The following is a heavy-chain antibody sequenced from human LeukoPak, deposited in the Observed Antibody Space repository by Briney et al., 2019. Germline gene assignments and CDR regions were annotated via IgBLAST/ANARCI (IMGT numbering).Heavy chain of an antibody. J-gene: IGHJ1*01. Sequence: SETLSLTCAVYGGSFCGYYWSWIRQPPGKGLEWIGEINHSVSTNYNPSLKSRVTISVDTSKNQFSLKLSSVTAADTAVYYCARGRTYYGSGSYYRAEYFQHWGQGTLVTVSS. V-gene: IGHV4-34*01. CDR3: ARGRTYYGSGSYYRAEYFQH. CDR1: GGSFCGYY. CDR2: INHSVST. D-gene: IGHD3-10*01.